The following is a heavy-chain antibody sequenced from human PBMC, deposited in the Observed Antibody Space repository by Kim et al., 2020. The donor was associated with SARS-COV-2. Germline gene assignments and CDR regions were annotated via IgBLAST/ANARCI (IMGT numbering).Heavy chain of an antibody. Sequence: AIFYADSVRRRFTISTDNAKNSLYLQMNSLRAEDTAVYYCARDLGYSFDYWGQGSLVTVSS. D-gene: IGHD2-21*01. CDR3: ARDLGYSFDY. V-gene: IGHV3-48*04. CDR2: AI. J-gene: IGHJ4*02.